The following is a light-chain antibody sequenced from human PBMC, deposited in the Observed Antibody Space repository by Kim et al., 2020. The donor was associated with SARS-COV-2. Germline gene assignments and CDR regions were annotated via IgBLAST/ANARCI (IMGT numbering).Light chain of an antibody. CDR3: QQSNNWPPT. Sequence: VSPGGRATLSCRATQSVGSNLVWYQQKPGQAPRLLINDASTRATGIPARFSGSGSGTEFTLTISSLQSEDSAVYYCQQSNNWPPTFGQGTKVDIK. V-gene: IGKV3-15*01. CDR2: DAS. CDR1: QSVGSN. J-gene: IGKJ1*01.